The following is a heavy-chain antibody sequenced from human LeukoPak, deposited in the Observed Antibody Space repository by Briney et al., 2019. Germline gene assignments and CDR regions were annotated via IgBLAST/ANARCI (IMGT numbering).Heavy chain of an antibody. J-gene: IGHJ4*02. V-gene: IGHV3-15*01. D-gene: IGHD3-3*01. CDR3: SRATYYDFWSGYNPYDY. CDR2: INSKTDGGPT. CDR1: GFTFSSYA. Sequence: GGSLRLSCAASGFTFSSYAMSWVRQAPGKGLEWVGRINSKTDGGPTDYAAPVKGRFTISRDDSKNTLSLQMNSLKTEDTAVCYCSRATYYDFWSGYNPYDYWGQGTLVTVSS.